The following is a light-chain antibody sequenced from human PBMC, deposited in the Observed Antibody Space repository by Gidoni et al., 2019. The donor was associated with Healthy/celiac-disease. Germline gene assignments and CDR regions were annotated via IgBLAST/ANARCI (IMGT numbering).Light chain of an antibody. J-gene: IGKJ3*01. Sequence: IHMTQAPSSRYSSVGDTVTITCRASQSISSYLNWYQQKQAKAPKLLIYAASSLQSGVPSRFSGSGSGTDFTLTISSLQPEDFETYYCQQSYSTPFTFGHGTKVEIK. CDR3: QQSYSTPFT. CDR1: QSISSY. CDR2: AAS. V-gene: IGKV1-39*01.